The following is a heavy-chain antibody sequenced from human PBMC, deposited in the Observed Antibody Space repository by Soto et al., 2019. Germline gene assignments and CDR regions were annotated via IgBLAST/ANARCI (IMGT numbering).Heavy chain of an antibody. J-gene: IGHJ6*03. CDR3: AKDKTLSYYDMDV. CDR1: GFTFSSYG. CDR2: ISYDGSNK. Sequence: QVQLVESGGGVVQPGRSLRLSCAASGFTFSSYGMHWVRQAPGKGLEWVAVISYDGSNKYYADSVKGRFTISRDNSKNTLYLQMNSLRAEDTAVYYCAKDKTLSYYDMDVWGKGTTVTVSS. V-gene: IGHV3-30*18.